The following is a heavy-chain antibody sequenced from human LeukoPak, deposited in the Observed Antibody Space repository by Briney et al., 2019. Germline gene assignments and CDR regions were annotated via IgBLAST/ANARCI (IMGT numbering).Heavy chain of an antibody. CDR2: IIPIFGTA. CDR3: ASSPMVVNAWSGHYFDY. CDR1: GGTFSSHA. V-gene: IGHV1-69*05. J-gene: IGHJ4*02. D-gene: IGHD4-23*01. Sequence: SVKVSCKASGGTFSSHAISWVRQAPGQGLEWMGRIIPIFGTANYAQKFQGRVTITTDESTSTAYMELSSLRSEDTAVYYCASSPMVVNAWSGHYFDYWGQGTLVTVSS.